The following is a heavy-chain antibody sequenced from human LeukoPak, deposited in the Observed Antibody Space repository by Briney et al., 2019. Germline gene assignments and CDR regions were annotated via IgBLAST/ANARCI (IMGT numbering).Heavy chain of an antibody. J-gene: IGHJ4*02. CDR3: AKVSGDY. CDR2: ISYDGSNK. Sequence: GRSLRLSCAASGFTFSSYGMHWVRQAPGKGLEWVAVISYDGSNKYYADSVKGRFTISRDNSKNTPYLQMNSLRAEDTAVYYCAKVSGDYWGQGTLVTVSS. CDR1: GFTFSSYG. V-gene: IGHV3-30*18.